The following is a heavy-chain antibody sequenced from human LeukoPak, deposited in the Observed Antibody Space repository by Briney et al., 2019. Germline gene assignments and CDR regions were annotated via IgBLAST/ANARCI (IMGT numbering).Heavy chain of an antibody. D-gene: IGHD3-10*01. CDR2: ISYDGSNI. J-gene: IGHJ4*02. V-gene: IGHV3-30*18. Sequence: GGSLRLSCAASGFTFSSYGMHWVRQAPGKGLEWVAVISYDGSNIYYADSVKGRFTISRDNSKNTLYLQMNSLRAEDTAVYYCAKDRDGYVDYWGQGTLVTVSS. CDR3: AKDRDGYVDY. CDR1: GFTFSSYG.